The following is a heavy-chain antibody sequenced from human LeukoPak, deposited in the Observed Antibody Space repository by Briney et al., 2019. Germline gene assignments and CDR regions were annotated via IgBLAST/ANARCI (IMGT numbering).Heavy chain of an antibody. D-gene: IGHD3-3*01. J-gene: IGHJ6*02. CDR2: MRTSGITV. Sequence: YMRTSGITVYYADSVKGRFTISRDNAKKSLYLQMNSLRVEDTAVYYCARGVQYYHTWSAVSPQRIEYPYYGMDVWGQGNTVTVSS. CDR3: ARGVQYYHTWSAVSPQRIEYPYYGMDV. V-gene: IGHV3-11*01.